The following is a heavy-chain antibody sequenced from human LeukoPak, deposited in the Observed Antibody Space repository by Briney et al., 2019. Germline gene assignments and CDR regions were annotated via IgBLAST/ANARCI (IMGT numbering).Heavy chain of an antibody. J-gene: IGHJ4*02. CDR1: GFTFSSYA. Sequence: GESLRLSCAASGFTFSSYAMSWVRQAPGKGLEWVSAISGSGGSTYYADSVKGRFTISRDNSKNTLYLQMNSLRAEDTAVYYCAKDLGYGGNLLPAGDYWGQGTLVTVSS. CDR3: AKDLGYGGNLLPAGDY. V-gene: IGHV3-23*01. CDR2: ISGSGGST. D-gene: IGHD4-23*01.